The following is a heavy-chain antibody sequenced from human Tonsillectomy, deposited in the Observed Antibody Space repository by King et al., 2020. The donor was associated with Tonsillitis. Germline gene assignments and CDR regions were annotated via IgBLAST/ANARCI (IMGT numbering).Heavy chain of an antibody. J-gene: IGHJ4*02. D-gene: IGHD6-19*01. Sequence: QLVQSGAEVKKPGSSVKVSCKASGGTFSTYGISWVRQAPGQGLEWMGRIIPILDIANSAQKFQGRVTITADKSTTTAYMELSSLRSEDTAVYYCARDKRYSSGWYSNSWGQGTLVTVSS. CDR2: IIPILDIA. CDR3: ARDKRYSSGWYSNS. V-gene: IGHV1-69*09. CDR1: GGTFSTYG.